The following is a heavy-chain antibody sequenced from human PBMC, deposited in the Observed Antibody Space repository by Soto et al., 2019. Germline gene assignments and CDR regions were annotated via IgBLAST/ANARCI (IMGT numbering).Heavy chain of an antibody. D-gene: IGHD5-12*01. J-gene: IGHJ4*02. CDR3: TREKSSGYDY. CDR2: IRTKAYGGTT. Sequence: GSLRLSCTTSGFTFNDYAMSWFRQAPGKGLEWVGFIRTKAYGGTTEYAASVKGRFTISRDDSKTIAYLQMNSLKTEGTAVYYCTREKSSGYDYWGQGTLVTVSS. CDR1: GFTFNDYA. V-gene: IGHV3-49*03.